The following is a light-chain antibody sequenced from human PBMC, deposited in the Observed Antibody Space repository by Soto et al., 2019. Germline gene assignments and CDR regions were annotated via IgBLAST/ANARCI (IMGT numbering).Light chain of an antibody. CDR2: GNN. V-gene: IGLV1-40*01. CDR3: QSYDTSLSARV. CDR1: ISNIGAGYD. Sequence: QSVLTQPPSVSGAPGQRVTISCTGSISNIGAGYDVHWYQQFPGTAPSLLIYGNNNRPSGVPDRFSGSKSGTSASLAITGLQAEDEAEYYCQSYDTSLSARVFGGGTKVTVL. J-gene: IGLJ3*02.